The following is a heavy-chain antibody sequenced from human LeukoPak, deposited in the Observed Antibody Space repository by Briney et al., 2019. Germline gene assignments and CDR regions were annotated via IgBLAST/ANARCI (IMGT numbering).Heavy chain of an antibody. CDR2: IYYSGST. CDR3: ARESRDSSGYSHDY. CDR1: GGSISSYY. V-gene: IGHV4-59*12. Sequence: SETLSLTCTVSGGSISSYYWSWIRQPPGKGLEYIGYIYYSGSTNYNPSLKSRVTMSVDTSKNQFSLKLSSVTAADTAVYYCARESRDSSGYSHDYWGQGTLVTVSS. D-gene: IGHD3-22*01. J-gene: IGHJ4*02.